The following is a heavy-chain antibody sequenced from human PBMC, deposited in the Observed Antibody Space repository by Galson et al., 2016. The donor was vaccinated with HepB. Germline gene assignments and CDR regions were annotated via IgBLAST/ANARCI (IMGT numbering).Heavy chain of an antibody. CDR3: ARPSASRNGYFDS. J-gene: IGHJ4*02. D-gene: IGHD6-19*01. CDR1: GVSVSSSYHF. Sequence: SETLSLTCTVSGVSVSSSYHFWGWVRQPPGKGLEWIGLIHSSGTSHYDPSLNSRLTMSVETAKNRFSLRLSSVTATDTAVYYCARPSASRNGYFDSWGQGTLVTVSS. CDR2: IHSSGTS. V-gene: IGHV4-39*01.